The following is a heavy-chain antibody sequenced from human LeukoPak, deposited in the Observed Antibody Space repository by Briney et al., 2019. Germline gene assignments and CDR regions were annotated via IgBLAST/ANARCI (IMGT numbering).Heavy chain of an antibody. V-gene: IGHV4-4*07. CDR1: GVSISSYY. CDR2: INVSGNA. D-gene: IGHD1-1*01. CDR3: ARDPSPHWKSDWFDP. J-gene: IGHJ5*02. Sequence: SETLSLTCTVFGVSISSYYWSWIRQPAGKGLEWIGRINVSGNANYNPSLKSRVTMSVDTSKNQFSLKLNSVTAADTAVYYCARDPSPHWKSDWFDPWGQGTLVTVSS.